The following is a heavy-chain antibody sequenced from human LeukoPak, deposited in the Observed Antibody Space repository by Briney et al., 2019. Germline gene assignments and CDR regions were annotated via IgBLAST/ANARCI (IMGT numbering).Heavy chain of an antibody. J-gene: IGHJ4*02. CDR2: IYYSGIT. Sequence: KPSETLSLXCTVSGGSISSSSYYWGWIRQPPGKGLEWIGSIYYSGITYYNPSLKSRVTISVDTSKNQFSLKLSSVTAADTAVYYCARPSSGWAPGYHYWGQGTLVTVSS. CDR3: ARPSSGWAPGYHY. V-gene: IGHV4-39*01. CDR1: GGSISSSSYY. D-gene: IGHD6-19*01.